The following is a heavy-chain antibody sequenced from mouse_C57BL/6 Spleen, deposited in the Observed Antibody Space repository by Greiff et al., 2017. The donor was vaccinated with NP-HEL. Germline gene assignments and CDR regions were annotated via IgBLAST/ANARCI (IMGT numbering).Heavy chain of an antibody. CDR1: GFSLTSYG. J-gene: IGHJ2*01. CDR3: AKEGEYYGSRGFDY. CDR2: IWRGGST. V-gene: IGHV2-5*01. Sequence: QVQLQQSGPGLVQPSQSLSITCTVSGFSLTSYGVHWVRQSPGKGLEWLGVIWRGGSTDYNAAFMSRLSITKDNSKSQVFFKMNSLQADDTAIYYCAKEGEYYGSRGFDYWGQGTTLTVSS. D-gene: IGHD1-1*01.